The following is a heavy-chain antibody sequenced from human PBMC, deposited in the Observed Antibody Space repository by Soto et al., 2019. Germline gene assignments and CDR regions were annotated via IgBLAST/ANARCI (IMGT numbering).Heavy chain of an antibody. CDR1: GFTFSSYA. CDR3: AKDQIAVAGSTLDF. D-gene: IGHD6-19*01. J-gene: IGHJ4*01. CDR2: ISGTGTNT. V-gene: IGHV3-23*01. Sequence: EVQLLESGGGLVQPGGSLRLSCVASGFTFSSYAMSWVRQAPGRGLEWVSGISGTGTNTYYADSVKGRFTISRDNSKKTVYLQMNSLRAEDTAVYFCAKDQIAVAGSTLDFWGHGTRVTVSS.